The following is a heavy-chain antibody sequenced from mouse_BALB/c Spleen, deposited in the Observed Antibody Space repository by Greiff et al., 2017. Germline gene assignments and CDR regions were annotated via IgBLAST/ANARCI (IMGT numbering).Heavy chain of an antibody. CDR3: AGEFPLAGLAMDY. CDR1: GYSITSGYY. CDR2: ISYDGSN. J-gene: IGHJ4*01. D-gene: IGHD3-3*01. Sequence: EVQLQESGPGLVKPSQSLSLTCSVTGYSITSGYYWNWIRQFPGNKLEWMGYISYDGSNNYNPSLKNRISITRDTSKNQFFLKLNSVTTEDTATYYCAGEFPLAGLAMDYWGQGTSVTVSS. V-gene: IGHV3-6*02.